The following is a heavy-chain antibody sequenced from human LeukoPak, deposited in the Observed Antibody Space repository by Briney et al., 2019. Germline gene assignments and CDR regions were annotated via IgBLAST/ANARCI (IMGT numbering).Heavy chain of an antibody. CDR1: GFTVSSNY. D-gene: IGHD3-22*01. V-gene: IGHV3-53*01. CDR3: ARMLISSGYYVDS. J-gene: IGHJ4*02. Sequence: GGSLRLSCAASGFTVSSNYMSWARQAPGKGLEWVSVIYSGGTTYYADSVKGRFTISRDISKNTLYLQMGSLRVEDTAVYYCARMLISSGYYVDSWGQGTLVTVSS. CDR2: IYSGGTT.